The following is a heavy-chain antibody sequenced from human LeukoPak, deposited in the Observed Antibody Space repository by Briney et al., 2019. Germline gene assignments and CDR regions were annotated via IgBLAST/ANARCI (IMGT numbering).Heavy chain of an antibody. Sequence: WVCRIKPKSDGETTEYAAPVKDRFSISRDDSKSMMYLQMNSLKTEDTAVYYCITPLPYSAQGGQGTLVTVSS. V-gene: IGHV3-15*07. J-gene: IGHJ4*02. CDR3: ITPLPYSAQ. CDR2: IKPKSDGETT. D-gene: IGHD2-21*01.